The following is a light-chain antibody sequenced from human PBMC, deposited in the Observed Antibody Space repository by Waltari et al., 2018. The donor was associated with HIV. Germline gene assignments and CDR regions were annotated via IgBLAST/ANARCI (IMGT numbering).Light chain of an antibody. CDR1: QSVDNK. J-gene: IGKJ1*01. Sequence: ETVMTQSPGTLSASTGERVALSCRASQSVDNKLAWYQQKPGQSPRLLVYDASTGAAGIPDRFSGSGSGTQFTLTITGLQSEDCAVYYCQQYKNWPPLTFGQGTKVEIK. V-gene: IGKV3-15*01. CDR2: DAS. CDR3: QQYKNWPPLT.